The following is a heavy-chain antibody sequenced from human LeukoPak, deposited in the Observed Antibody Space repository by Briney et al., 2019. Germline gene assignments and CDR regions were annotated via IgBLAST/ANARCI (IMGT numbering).Heavy chain of an antibody. CDR2: NNRSGST. CDR3: ARGGFYCGDDCYVDY. CDR1: GGSLSYYY. Sequence: SETLSLTCAVYGGSLSYYYWSWIRQPPEKGLEWIGENNRSGSTNYNPSLKSRVSISVDTSTNQFSLKLSSVTAADTAVYYCARGGFYCGDDCYVDYWGQGTLVTVSS. D-gene: IGHD2-21*02. J-gene: IGHJ4*02. V-gene: IGHV4-34*01.